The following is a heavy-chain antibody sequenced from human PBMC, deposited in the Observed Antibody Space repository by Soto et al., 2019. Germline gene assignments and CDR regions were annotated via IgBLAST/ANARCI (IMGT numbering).Heavy chain of an antibody. CDR2: IYTSGST. V-gene: IGHV4-4*07. D-gene: IGHD4-17*01. J-gene: IGHJ4*02. CDR3: ARWATVTRSARFDY. CDR1: GGSISSFY. Sequence: SETLSLTCTVSGGSISSFYWSWIPQPAGKGLEWIGRIYTSGSTNYNPPLKSRVTISVDTSKNQFSLKLSSVTAADTAVYYCARWATVTRSARFDYWGQGTLVTVSS.